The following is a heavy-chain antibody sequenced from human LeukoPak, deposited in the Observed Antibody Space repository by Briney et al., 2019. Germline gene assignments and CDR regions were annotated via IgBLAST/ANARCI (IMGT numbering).Heavy chain of an antibody. V-gene: IGHV4-30-4*08. CDR3: ARSSYDTVGGDYFDF. D-gene: IGHD3-9*01. Sequence: SQTLSLTCTVSGVSISSNDHYWRWSRQPRGRSREWSVYIYYSGRTFYNPSLKTRDTIAVNTTKNQFSLRLSSVSAADTALYYCARSSYDTVGGDYFDFWGQGILVTVSS. J-gene: IGHJ4*02. CDR1: GVSISSNDHY. CDR2: IYYSGRT.